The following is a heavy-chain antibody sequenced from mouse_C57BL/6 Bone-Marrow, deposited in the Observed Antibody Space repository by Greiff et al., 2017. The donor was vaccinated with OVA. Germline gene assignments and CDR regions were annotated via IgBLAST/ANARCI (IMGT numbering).Heavy chain of an antibody. CDR3: SRSYYDSRIWFAY. CDR2: IDPANGDT. CDR1: GYNIKNDY. D-gene: IGHD1-1*01. V-gene: IGHV14-4*01. Sequence: EVQLQQPGAELVRPGASVKLSCTASGYNIKNDYMHWVKQRPEQGLEWIGWIDPANGDTDYTEKFKGKATLTADKSSNTAYMQLSSLTSGDSAVYFCSRSYYDSRIWFAYWGRGTVVTVSA. J-gene: IGHJ3*01.